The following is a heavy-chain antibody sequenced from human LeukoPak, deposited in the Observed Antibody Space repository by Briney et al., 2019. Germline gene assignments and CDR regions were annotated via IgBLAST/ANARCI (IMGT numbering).Heavy chain of an antibody. CDR2: INPSGGST. J-gene: IGHJ4*02. V-gene: IGHV1-46*01. Sequence: ASVKVSCKASGYTFTSYYMHWVRQAPGQGLEWMGIINPSGGSTSYAQKFQGRVTMTTDTSTSTAYMELRSLRSDDTAVYYCARIGSYSYGYGDYWGQGTLVTVSS. CDR1: GYTFTSYY. CDR3: ARIGSYSYGYGDY. D-gene: IGHD5-18*01.